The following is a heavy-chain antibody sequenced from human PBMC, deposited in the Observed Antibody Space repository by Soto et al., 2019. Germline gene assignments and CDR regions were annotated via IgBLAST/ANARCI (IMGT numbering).Heavy chain of an antibody. V-gene: IGHV3-48*01. CDR1: GFTFSSYS. D-gene: IGHD3-3*01. CDR2: ISSSSSTI. CDR3: ARGITIFGVAHYFDY. Sequence: EVQLVESGGGLVQPGGSLRLSCAASGFTFSSYSMNWVRQAPGKGLEWVSYISSSSSTIYYADSVKGRFTISRDNAENSLYLQMNSLRAEDTAVYYCARGITIFGVAHYFDYWGQGTLVTVSS. J-gene: IGHJ4*02.